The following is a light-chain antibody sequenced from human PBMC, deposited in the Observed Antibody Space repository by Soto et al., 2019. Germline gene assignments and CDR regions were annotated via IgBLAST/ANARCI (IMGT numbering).Light chain of an antibody. CDR1: SSDVGGYHY. Sequence: QSALTQPASVSGSPGQSITISCTGTSSDVGGYHYVSWYQQHPGIAPKLMISEVSNRPSGVSNRFPGSKSGNTASLTISGLQAEDEADYYCSSYTSSSTLVFGGGTKLTVL. CDR3: SSYTSSSTLV. CDR2: EVS. V-gene: IGLV2-14*01. J-gene: IGLJ2*01.